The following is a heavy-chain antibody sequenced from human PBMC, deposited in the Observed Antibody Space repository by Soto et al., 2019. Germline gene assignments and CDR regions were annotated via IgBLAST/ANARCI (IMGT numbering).Heavy chain of an antibody. CDR2: IIPIFGTA. J-gene: IGHJ4*02. CDR1: GGTFSSYA. D-gene: IGHD6-19*01. CDR3: ARGRAVAGMTN. V-gene: IGHV1-69*13. Sequence: AASVKVSCKASGGTFSSYAISWVRQAPGQGLEWMGGIIPIFGTANYAQKFQGRVTITADESTSTAYMELSSLRSEDTAVYYCARGRAVAGMTNWGQGTLVTVSS.